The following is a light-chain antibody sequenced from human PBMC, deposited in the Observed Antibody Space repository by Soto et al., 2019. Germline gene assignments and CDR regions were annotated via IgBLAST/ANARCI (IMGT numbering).Light chain of an antibody. CDR2: GAS. CDR1: QGIRHD. V-gene: IGKV1-17*01. CDR3: LQHNSYPFT. J-gene: IGKJ5*01. Sequence: DIQMTQSPSSLSSSVGDRVTITCRASQGIRHDLNWHQQKPGKAPKRLIWGASTLESGVPSRFSGSVSGTEFTLTISSLQPEDFATYDCLQHNSYPFTFGQGTRLEIK.